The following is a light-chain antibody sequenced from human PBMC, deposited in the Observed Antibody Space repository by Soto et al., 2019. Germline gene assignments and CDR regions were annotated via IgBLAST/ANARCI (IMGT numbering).Light chain of an antibody. J-gene: IGKJ1*01. CDR1: QSISNH. CDR3: QQSYSSWWT. CDR2: AAC. V-gene: IGKV1-39*01. Sequence: DIQLTQSPSPLSASVGDRVTISCRANQSISNHLNWYQQKPGKAPNLLIFAACSWQSGVPSRFSGSESGTEFTLIISSLQREDFATYYCQQSYSSWWTCGQGTKVEIK.